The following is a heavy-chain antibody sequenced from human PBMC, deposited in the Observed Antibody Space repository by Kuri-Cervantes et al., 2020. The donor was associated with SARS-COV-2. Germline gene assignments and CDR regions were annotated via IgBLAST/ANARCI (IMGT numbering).Heavy chain of an antibody. V-gene: IGHV2-70*11. Sequence: SGPTLVKPAQTLTLTCNYSGFSLSTSGMGVSWIRQPPGKAMEWLARIDWDDDKYYSTSLTTRLTVSKDTSRNQVVLTMTNMDPADTATYYCARAYGSGNYRLDYWGQGTLVTDSS. CDR1: GFSLSTSGMG. CDR3: ARAYGSGNYRLDY. J-gene: IGHJ4*02. CDR2: IDWDDDK. D-gene: IGHD3-10*01.